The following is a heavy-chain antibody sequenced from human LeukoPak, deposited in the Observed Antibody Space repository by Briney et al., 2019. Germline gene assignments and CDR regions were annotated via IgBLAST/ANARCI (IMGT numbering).Heavy chain of an antibody. CDR1: GFTFSSYE. Sequence: GGSLRLSCAASGFTFSSYEMNWVRQAPGKGLEWVSSISSSSSYIYYADSVKGRFTISRDNAKNSLYLQMNSLRAEDTAVYYCARGGSPPVSYFDYWGQGTLVTVSS. CDR3: ARGGSPPVSYFDY. CDR2: ISSSSSYI. J-gene: IGHJ4*02. V-gene: IGHV3-21*01. D-gene: IGHD4-11*01.